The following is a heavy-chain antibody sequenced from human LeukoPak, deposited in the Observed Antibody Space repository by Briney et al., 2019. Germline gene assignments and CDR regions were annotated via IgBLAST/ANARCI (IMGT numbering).Heavy chain of an antibody. J-gene: IGHJ4*02. D-gene: IGHD3-22*01. CDR1: GFPFSSYA. V-gene: IGHV3-23*01. Sequence: GGSLRLSCAASGFPFSSYAMNWVRQAPGKGLEWVSALSGSGSNTLYVDSAKGRFTISRDNSENTLYLQMNSLRAEDTAVYYCAKGDTYYYDSSGLYWGQGTLVTVSS. CDR2: LSGSGSNT. CDR3: AKGDTYYYDSSGLY.